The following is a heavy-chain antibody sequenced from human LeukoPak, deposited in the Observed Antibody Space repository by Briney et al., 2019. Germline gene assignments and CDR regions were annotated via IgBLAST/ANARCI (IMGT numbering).Heavy chain of an antibody. D-gene: IGHD7-27*01. V-gene: IGHV3-64*01. Sequence: TGGSLRLSCAATGFTFSTYAMHWVRQAPGKGLEYVSAITSNGDTTYYANSVKGRFTISRDNSKNTLFLQMGSLRTEDMAVYYCARSSLTVGNNWFDPWGQGTLVTVSS. CDR3: ARSSLTVGNNWFDP. J-gene: IGHJ5*02. CDR2: ITSNGDTT. CDR1: GFTFSTYA.